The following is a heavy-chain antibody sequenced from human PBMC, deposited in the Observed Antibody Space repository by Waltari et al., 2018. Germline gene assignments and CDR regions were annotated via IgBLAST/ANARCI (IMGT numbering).Heavy chain of an antibody. D-gene: IGHD3-9*01. V-gene: IGHV3-30*02. CDR2: ISYDGSNE. CDR3: AREWGVMVGTAGYYFDY. Sequence: QVHLVESGGGVVQPGGSLRLSCAAPGFNFTLFGMHWVRQAPGKGLEGVSFISYDGSNENYADSVKGRFTISRDNAKNSLYLQMNSLRVEDTAVYYCAREWGVMVGTAGYYFDYWGQGSLVTVSS. CDR1: GFNFTLFG. J-gene: IGHJ4*02.